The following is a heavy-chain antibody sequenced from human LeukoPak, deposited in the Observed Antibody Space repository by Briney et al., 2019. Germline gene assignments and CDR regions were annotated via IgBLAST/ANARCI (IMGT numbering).Heavy chain of an antibody. J-gene: IGHJ6*03. CDR2: IYSGGST. D-gene: IGHD3-3*01. V-gene: IGHV3-53*01. CDR1: GFTVSSNY. CDR3: AGYVLRFLEWSRYMDV. Sequence: GGSLRLSCAASGFTVSSNYMSWVRQAPGKGLEWVSVIYSGGSTYYADSVKGRFTISRDNSKNTLYLQMNSLRAEDTAVYYCAGYVLRFLEWSRYMDVWGKGTTVTVSS.